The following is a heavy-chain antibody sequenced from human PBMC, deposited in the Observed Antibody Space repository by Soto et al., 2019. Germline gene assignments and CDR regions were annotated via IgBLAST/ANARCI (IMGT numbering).Heavy chain of an antibody. CDR3: AREGAGGYLSTSF. CDR1: GFTFSSYA. CDR2: ISYDGSNK. Sequence: GGSLRLSCAASGFTFSSYAMHWVRQAPGKGLEWVAVISYDGSNKYYADSVKGRFTISRDNSKNTLYLQVNSLRAEDTAVYYCAREGAGGYLSTSFWGQGTLVTVSS. D-gene: IGHD5-18*01. J-gene: IGHJ4*02. V-gene: IGHV3-30-3*01.